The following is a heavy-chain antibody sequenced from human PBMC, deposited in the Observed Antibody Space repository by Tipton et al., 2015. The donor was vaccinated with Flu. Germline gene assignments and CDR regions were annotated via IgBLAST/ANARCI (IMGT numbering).Heavy chain of an antibody. J-gene: IGHJ5*02. CDR1: GDSIRSSDYY. Sequence: TLSLTCTVSGDSIRSSDYYWGWVRQPPGKGLQWIGNIFHSGNAYRNPSLKSRVTISVDTSKNQFSLKLTSVTAADTAVYYCARRDYSNYVSEPKNWFDPWGQGILVTVSS. CDR2: IFHSGNA. D-gene: IGHD4-11*01. CDR3: ARRDYSNYVSEPKNWFDP. V-gene: IGHV4-38-2*02.